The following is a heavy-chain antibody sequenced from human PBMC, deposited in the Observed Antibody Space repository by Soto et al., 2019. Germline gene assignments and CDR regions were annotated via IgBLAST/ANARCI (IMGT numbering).Heavy chain of an antibody. CDR3: ARRHSSGWYFDF. CDR2: ISGSRSYT. Sequence: GGSLRLSCAASGFTFSDYYMSWIRQAPGKGLEWVSYISGSRSYTHYADSVEGRFTLSRDNAKNSLYLQMNSLRAEDTAVYYCARRHSSGWYFDFWGQGTLVTVSS. V-gene: IGHV3-11*06. CDR1: GFTFSDYY. D-gene: IGHD6-19*01. J-gene: IGHJ4*02.